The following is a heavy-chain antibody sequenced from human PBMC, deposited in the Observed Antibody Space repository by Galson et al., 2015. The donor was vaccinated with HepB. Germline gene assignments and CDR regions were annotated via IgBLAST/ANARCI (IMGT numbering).Heavy chain of an antibody. CDR2: INAGNGNT. Sequence: SVKVSCKASGYTFTSYAMHWVRQAPGQRLEWMGWINAGNGNTKYSQKFQGRVTITRDTSASTAYMELSSLRSEDTAVYYCARGPRSSWSKEYFQHWGQGTLVTVSS. CDR1: GYTFTSYA. J-gene: IGHJ1*01. D-gene: IGHD6-13*01. CDR3: ARGPRSSWSKEYFQH. V-gene: IGHV1-3*01.